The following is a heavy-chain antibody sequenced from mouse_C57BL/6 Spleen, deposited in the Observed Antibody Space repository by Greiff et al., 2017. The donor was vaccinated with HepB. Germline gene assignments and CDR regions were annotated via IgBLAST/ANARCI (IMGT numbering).Heavy chain of an antibody. CDR3: ARSGDYYGSSHPYYFDY. CDR2: IYPGDGDT. D-gene: IGHD1-1*01. Sequence: QVQLQQSGPELVKPGASVKISCKASGYAFSSSWMNWVKQRPGRGLEWIGRIYPGDGDTNYNGKFKGKATLTADKSSSTAYMQLSSLTSEDSAVYFCARSGDYYGSSHPYYFDYWGQGTTLTVSS. V-gene: IGHV1-82*01. J-gene: IGHJ2*01. CDR1: GYAFSSSW.